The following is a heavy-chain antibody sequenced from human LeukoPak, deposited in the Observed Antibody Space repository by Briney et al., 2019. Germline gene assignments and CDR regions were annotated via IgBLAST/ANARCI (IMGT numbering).Heavy chain of an antibody. D-gene: IGHD2-15*01. J-gene: IGHJ5*02. V-gene: IGHV3-7*01. CDR3: ANFGDCSGGNCYPDGDRWFDP. Sequence: TGGSLRLSCAASGFTFSSYWMSWVRQAPGKGLEWVANIKQDGSEKYYADSVKGRFTISRDNSKNTLYLQMNSLRAEDTAVYYCANFGDCSGGNCYPDGDRWFDPWGQGTLVTVSS. CDR1: GFTFSSYW. CDR2: IKQDGSEK.